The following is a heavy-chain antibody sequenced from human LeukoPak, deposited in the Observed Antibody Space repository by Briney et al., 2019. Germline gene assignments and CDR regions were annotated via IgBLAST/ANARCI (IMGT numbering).Heavy chain of an antibody. V-gene: IGHV3-64*01. CDR1: GFTFSSYS. CDR3: ARGPLTKLIYFDY. D-gene: IGHD1-14*01. CDR2: ISSNGGST. J-gene: IGHJ4*02. Sequence: PGGSLRLSCAASGFTFSSYSMNWVRQAPGKGLEYVSAISSNGGSTYYANSVKGRFTISRDNSKNTLYLQMGSLRAEDMAVYYCARGPLTKLIYFDYWGQGTLVTVSS.